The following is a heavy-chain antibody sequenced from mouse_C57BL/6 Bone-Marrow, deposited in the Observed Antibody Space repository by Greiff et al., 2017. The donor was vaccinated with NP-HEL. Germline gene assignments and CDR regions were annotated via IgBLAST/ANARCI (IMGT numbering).Heavy chain of an antibody. D-gene: IGHD2-4*01. J-gene: IGHJ2*01. CDR2: IYPSDSET. Sequence: QVQLQQSGAELVRPGSSVKLSCKASGYTFTSYWMDWVKQRPGQGLEWIGNIYPSDSETHYNQKFKDKATLTVDKSSSTAYMQLSSLTSEDSAVYYCASLYYDYVDYWGQGTTLTVSS. CDR1: GYTFTSYW. V-gene: IGHV1-61*01. CDR3: ASLYYDYVDY.